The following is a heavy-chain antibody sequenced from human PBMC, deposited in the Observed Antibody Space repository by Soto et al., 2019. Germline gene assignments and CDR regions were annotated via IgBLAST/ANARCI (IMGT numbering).Heavy chain of an antibody. Sequence: QVQLQQWGAGRLKPSETLSLTCAVYGGSFSGYYWSWIRQPPGKGLEWIGEINHSGSTNYNPSLKSRVTISVDTSKNQFSLKLSSVTAADTAVYYCARALPKRYYYGSGSYPFDYWGQGTLVTVSS. D-gene: IGHD3-10*01. CDR3: ARALPKRYYYGSGSYPFDY. CDR2: INHSGST. CDR1: GGSFSGYY. V-gene: IGHV4-34*01. J-gene: IGHJ4*02.